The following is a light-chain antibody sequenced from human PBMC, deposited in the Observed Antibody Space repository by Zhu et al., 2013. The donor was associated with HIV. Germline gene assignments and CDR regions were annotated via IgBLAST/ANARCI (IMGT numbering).Light chain of an antibody. CDR3: QHVNSNAA. V-gene: IGKV1-8*01. Sequence: AIRVTQSPSSLSASTGDKVTITCRTSQDINNFLAWYQQKPGKPPKLLIYEASTLQSGVPSRFNGSVSGTEFTLTITCLQSEDFASYYCQHVNSNAAFGPGTKVDV. CDR1: QDINNF. J-gene: IGKJ3*01. CDR2: EAS.